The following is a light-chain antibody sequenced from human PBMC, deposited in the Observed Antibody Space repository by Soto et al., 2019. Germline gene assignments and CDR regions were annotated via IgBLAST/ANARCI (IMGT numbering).Light chain of an antibody. CDR1: SRDIGNYNY. V-gene: IGLV2-14*01. CDR3: SSFTTSYFYV. J-gene: IGLJ1*01. Sequence: SALTQPASVSGSPGQSITISCTGTSRDIGNYNYVSWYQQHPGKAPKLLIHGVTRRPSGVSSRFSASKSAYTASLTISGLQAEDEANYYCSSFTTSYFYVFGPGTKVTVL. CDR2: GVT.